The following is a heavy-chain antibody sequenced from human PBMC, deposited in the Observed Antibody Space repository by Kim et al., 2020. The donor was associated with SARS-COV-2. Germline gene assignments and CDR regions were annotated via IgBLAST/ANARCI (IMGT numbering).Heavy chain of an antibody. CDR1: GGSFSGYY. V-gene: IGHV4-34*01. CDR2: INHSGST. D-gene: IGHD6-13*01. Sequence: SETLSLTCAVYGGSFSGYYWSWIRQPPGKGLEWIGEINHSGSTNYNPSLKSRVTISVDTSKNQFSLKLSSVTAADTAVYYCARGVGQQLVRGDFDYWGQGTLVTVSS. CDR3: ARGVGQQLVRGDFDY. J-gene: IGHJ4*02.